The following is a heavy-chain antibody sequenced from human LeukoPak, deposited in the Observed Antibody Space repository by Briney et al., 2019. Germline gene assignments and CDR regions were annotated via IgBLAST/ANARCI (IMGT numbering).Heavy chain of an antibody. CDR3: AKGVVPAAHDAFDI. V-gene: IGHV3-30*02. J-gene: IGHJ3*02. CDR2: IRYDESNI. D-gene: IGHD2-2*01. Sequence: GGSLRLSCAASGFTFSSYGMHWVRQAPGKGLEWVAFIRYDESNIYYADFVKGRFTISRDNAKNSLYLQMNSLRAEDMALYYCAKGVVPAAHDAFDIWGQGTMVTVSS. CDR1: GFTFSSYG.